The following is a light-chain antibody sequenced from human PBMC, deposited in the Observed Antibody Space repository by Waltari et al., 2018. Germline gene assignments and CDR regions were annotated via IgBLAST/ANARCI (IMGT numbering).Light chain of an antibody. Sequence: QSALTQPASVSGSPGQSITIPCTGTSNDIGSYNLVSWYQQHPVKAPTLIIFEVAKLPSGVSSRFTGSKSGNIASLTISGLQAEDEADYYCCSYAGSSTFDVFGTGTKVTV. J-gene: IGLJ1*01. CDR2: EVA. V-gene: IGLV2-23*02. CDR3: CSYAGSSTFDV. CDR1: SNDIGSYNL.